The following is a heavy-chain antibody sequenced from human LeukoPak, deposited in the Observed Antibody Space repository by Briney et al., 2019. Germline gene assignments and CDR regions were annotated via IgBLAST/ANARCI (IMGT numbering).Heavy chain of an antibody. J-gene: IGHJ2*01. V-gene: IGHV3-53*01. CDR1: GFSVSIKY. CDR2: LYSGSDT. CDR3: ARVGDHFHWYLDL. Sequence: PGGSLRLSCAASGFSVSIKYMNWVRQAPGKGLEWISILYSGSDTYYANSVKGRFTISRDSSKNILFLQMNDLRAEDTAVYYCARVGDHFHWYLDLWGRGTLVTFSS. D-gene: IGHD3-10*01.